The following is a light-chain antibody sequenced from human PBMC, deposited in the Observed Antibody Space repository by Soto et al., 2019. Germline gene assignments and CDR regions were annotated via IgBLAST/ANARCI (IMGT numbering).Light chain of an antibody. J-gene: IGKJ4*01. Sequence: DIQMTQSPSSLSASEGDRVTITCRASQSINSFLNWYQQKSGKAPKLLIYDASTLQSGVPSRFSGSGSETEFTLTITNLQPDDFATYYCQQSYNTPFTFGGGTKVEIK. CDR2: DAS. V-gene: IGKV1-39*01. CDR1: QSINSF. CDR3: QQSYNTPFT.